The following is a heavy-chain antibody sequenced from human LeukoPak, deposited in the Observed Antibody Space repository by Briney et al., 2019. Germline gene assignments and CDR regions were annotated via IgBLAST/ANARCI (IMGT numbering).Heavy chain of an antibody. V-gene: IGHV1-18*01. J-gene: IGHJ5*02. Sequence: ASVKVSCKASGYTFTSYGISWVRQAPGQGLEWMGWISAYNGNTNYAQELQGRVSMTTDTSTSTAYMELRSLRSDDTAVYYCARDRDGYSSSWLNWFDPWGQGTLVTVSS. D-gene: IGHD6-13*01. CDR2: ISAYNGNT. CDR1: GYTFTSYG. CDR3: ARDRDGYSSSWLNWFDP.